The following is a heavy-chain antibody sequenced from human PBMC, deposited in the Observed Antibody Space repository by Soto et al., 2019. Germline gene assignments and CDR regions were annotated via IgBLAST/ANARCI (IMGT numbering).Heavy chain of an antibody. CDR2: ISAYNGNT. V-gene: IGHV1-18*01. CDR3: ATDIVVVVAATETAEHFQH. D-gene: IGHD2-15*01. CDR1: GYTFTSYG. Sequence: ASVKVSCKASGYTFTSYGISWVRQAPGQGLEWMGWISAYNGNTNYAQKLQDRVTMTTDTSTSTAYMELRSLRSDDTAVYYCATDIVVVVAATETAEHFQHWGQGTLVTVSS. J-gene: IGHJ1*01.